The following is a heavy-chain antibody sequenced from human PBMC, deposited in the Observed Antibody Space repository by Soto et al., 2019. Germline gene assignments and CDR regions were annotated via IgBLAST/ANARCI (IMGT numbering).Heavy chain of an antibody. CDR3: ERGLSAGKGSQPDF. Sequence: GGSLRLSCAASGFTFSSFAMSWVRQAPGKGLDWVSAISGSGGSTYSADSVKGRFTISRDNSKNTLYPQMSSVRAEDTAVYYCERGLSAGKGSQPDFWGQGSLVTVYS. J-gene: IGHJ4*02. D-gene: IGHD6-13*01. V-gene: IGHV3-23*01. CDR1: GFTFSSFA. CDR2: ISGSGGST.